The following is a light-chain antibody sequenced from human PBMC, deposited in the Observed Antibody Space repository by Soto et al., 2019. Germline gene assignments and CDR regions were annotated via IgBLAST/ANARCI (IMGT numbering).Light chain of an antibody. V-gene: IGLV2-23*01. CDR3: CSYAGSTPWL. J-gene: IGLJ2*01. CDR2: EDS. CDR1: SSDVGSYNL. Sequence: QSALTQPASVSGSPGQSITISCTGTSSDVGSYNLVSWYQQHPGKAPKLMIYEDSKRPSGVSTRFSGSKSGNTASLTISGLQAEDEADYYCCSYAGSTPWLFGGGTKLTVL.